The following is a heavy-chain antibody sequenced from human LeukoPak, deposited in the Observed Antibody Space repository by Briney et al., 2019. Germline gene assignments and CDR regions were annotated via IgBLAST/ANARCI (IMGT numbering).Heavy chain of an antibody. V-gene: IGHV4-30-2*01. CDR2: IYHSGST. Sequence: SETLSLTCAVSGGSISSGGYSWSWIRQPPGKGLEWIGYIYHSGSTYYNPSLKSRVTISVDRSKNQFSLKLSSETAADTAVYYCARNYYGMDVWGQGTTVTVSS. J-gene: IGHJ6*02. CDR3: ARNYYGMDV. CDR1: GGSISSGGYS.